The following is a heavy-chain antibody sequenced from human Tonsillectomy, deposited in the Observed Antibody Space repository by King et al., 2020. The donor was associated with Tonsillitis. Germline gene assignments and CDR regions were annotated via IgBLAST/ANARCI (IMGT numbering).Heavy chain of an antibody. CDR3: ARNRDYGDYVDF. CDR2: IYHSGPT. D-gene: IGHD4-17*01. CDR1: GDSLTSGGYF. Sequence: QLQESGPGLVRPSQTLSLICSVSGDSLTSGGYFWVWIRQHPDKGLEWIGSIYHSGPTYHTPSLRSRLFMSVDTSKNQFSLRLTSVTAADTAVYYCARNRDYGDYVDFWGQGTLVAVSS. V-gene: IGHV4-31*03. J-gene: IGHJ4*02.